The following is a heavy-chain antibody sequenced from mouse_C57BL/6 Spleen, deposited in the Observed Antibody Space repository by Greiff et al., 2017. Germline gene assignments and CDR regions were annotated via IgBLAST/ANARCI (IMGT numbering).Heavy chain of an antibody. CDR1: GYTFTDYE. D-gene: IGHD1-1*01. J-gene: IGHJ2*01. V-gene: IGHV1-15*01. CDR2: IDPETGGT. CDR3: TRTITTVPYYFDY. Sequence: QVQLQQSGAELVRPGASVTLSCKASGYTFTDYEMHWVKQTPVHGLEWIGAIDPETGGTASNQKFKGKAILTADKSSSTAYMELRSLTSEDSAVYYCTRTITTVPYYFDYGGQGTTLTVSS.